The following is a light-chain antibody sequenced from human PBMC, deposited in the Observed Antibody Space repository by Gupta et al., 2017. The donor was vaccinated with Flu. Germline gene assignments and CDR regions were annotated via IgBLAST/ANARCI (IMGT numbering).Light chain of an antibody. J-gene: IGLJ2*01. CDR3: AAWDDGRGAPLDDIRVV. V-gene: IGLV1-47*01. CDR2: RNN. Sequence: QSVLTQPPSVSGTPGQRVTISCSGSRSNIGNNYVYWYQQLPGTAPKLLIYRNNQRPSGVPDRFSGSKSGTSASLAISGLRSDDEADYYCAAWDDGRGAPLDDIRVVFGGGTSLTVL. CDR1: RSNIGNNY.